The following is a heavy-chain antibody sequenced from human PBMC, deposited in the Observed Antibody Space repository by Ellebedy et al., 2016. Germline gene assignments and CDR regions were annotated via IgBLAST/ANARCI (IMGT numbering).Heavy chain of an antibody. D-gene: IGHD1-26*01. CDR2: IHPGDSDT. CDR3: ARPAWEHDAFEI. J-gene: IGHJ3*02. CDR1: GYSFTSYW. V-gene: IGHV5-51*01. Sequence: GESLKISXKGSGYSFTSYWIGWVRQMPGNGLEWMEIIHPGDSDTRYSPSFQGQVIISADKSNNTAYLQWSSLRASDTAIYYCARPAWEHDAFEIWGQGTMVTVSS.